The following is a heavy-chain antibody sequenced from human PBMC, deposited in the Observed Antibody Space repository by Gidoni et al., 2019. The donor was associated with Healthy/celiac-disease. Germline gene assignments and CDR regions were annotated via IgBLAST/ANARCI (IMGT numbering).Heavy chain of an antibody. CDR3: ASLSEQLVRAAVASP. V-gene: IGHV4-39*07. Sequence: QLQLQESGPGLVKPSETLSLTCTVSGGSISSSSYYWGWIRQPPGKGLEWIGSIYYSGSTYYNPSLKSRVTISVDTSKNQFSLKLSSVTAADTAVYYCASLSEQLVRAAVASPWGQGTLVTVSS. CDR2: IYYSGST. J-gene: IGHJ5*02. CDR1: GGSISSSSYY. D-gene: IGHD6-6*01.